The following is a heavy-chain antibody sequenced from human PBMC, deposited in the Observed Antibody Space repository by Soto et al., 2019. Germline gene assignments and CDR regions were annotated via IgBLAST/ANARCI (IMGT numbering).Heavy chain of an antibody. CDR2: IIPILGIA. J-gene: IGHJ4*02. CDR3: AVRGREMATLTPNDY. Sequence: QVQLVQSGAEVKKPGSSVKVSCKASGGTFSSYTISWVRQAPGQGLDWMGRIIPILGIANYAQKFQGRVTITADKSTSTAYMELSRLRSEDTAVYYCAVRGREMATLTPNDYWGQGTLVTVSS. CDR1: GGTFSSYT. D-gene: IGHD5-12*01. V-gene: IGHV1-69*02.